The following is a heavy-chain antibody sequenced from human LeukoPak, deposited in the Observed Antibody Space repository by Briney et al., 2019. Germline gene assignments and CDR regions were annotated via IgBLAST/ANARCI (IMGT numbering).Heavy chain of an antibody. CDR3: AMSRSANWFDP. D-gene: IGHD5-24*01. CDR2: ISYDGSNK. Sequence: GRSLRLSCAASGFTFSSYGMHWVRQAPGKGLEWVAVISYDGSNKYYADSVKGRFTISRDNAKNTLYLQMNSLRAEDTAVYYCAMSRSANWFDPWGQGTLVTVSS. CDR1: GFTFSSYG. J-gene: IGHJ5*02. V-gene: IGHV3-30*03.